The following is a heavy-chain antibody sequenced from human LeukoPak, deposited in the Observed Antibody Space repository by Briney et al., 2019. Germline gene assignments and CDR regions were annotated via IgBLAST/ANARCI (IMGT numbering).Heavy chain of an antibody. D-gene: IGHD3-10*01. V-gene: IGHV3-7*03. CDR3: ARDPVLLWFGESTNDAFDI. Sequence: GGSLRLSCAASAFTFSSYWMSWVRQAPGNGLEWVANIDQDGSEKYYVESMKGRITISRDTAKNSLYLQMNSLRAEDTAVYYCARDPVLLWFGESTNDAFDIWGQGTMVTVSS. CDR2: IDQDGSEK. J-gene: IGHJ3*02. CDR1: AFTFSSYW.